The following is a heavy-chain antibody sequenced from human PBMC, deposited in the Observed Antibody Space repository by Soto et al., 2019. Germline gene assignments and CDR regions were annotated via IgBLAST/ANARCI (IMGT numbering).Heavy chain of an antibody. Sequence: GGSLRHSCAASGGTCISYAMSWVRQATGKGLEWVSAISGSGGSTYYADSVKGRFTISRDNSKNTLYLQMNSLRAEDTAVYYCAKDPAVAQRYYYYGMDVWGQGTTVTVSS. J-gene: IGHJ6*02. CDR2: ISGSGGST. V-gene: IGHV3-23*01. CDR1: GGTCISYA. D-gene: IGHD6-13*01. CDR3: AKDPAVAQRYYYYGMDV.